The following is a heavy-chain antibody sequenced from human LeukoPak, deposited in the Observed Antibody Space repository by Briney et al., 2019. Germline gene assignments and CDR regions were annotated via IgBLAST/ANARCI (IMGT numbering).Heavy chain of an antibody. V-gene: IGHV3-48*03. Sequence: GGSLRLSCAASRFTFSSYEMNWVRQAPGKGLEWVSYISASGGTKYYADSVKGRFTISRDNAKNSLSLQMNSLRAEDTAVYYCARGGDWLPYYFDYWGQGTLVTVSS. CDR2: ISASGGTK. CDR1: RFTFSSYE. J-gene: IGHJ4*02. D-gene: IGHD3/OR15-3a*01. CDR3: ARGGDWLPYYFDY.